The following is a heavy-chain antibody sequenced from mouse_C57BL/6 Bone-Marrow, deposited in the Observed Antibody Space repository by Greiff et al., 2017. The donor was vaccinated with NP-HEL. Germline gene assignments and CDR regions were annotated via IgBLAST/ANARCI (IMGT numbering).Heavy chain of an antibody. D-gene: IGHD1-1*01. CDR3: ARSDPYYGSSYAWFAY. CDR1: GYTFTSYG. Sequence: VKLQESGAELARPGASVKLSCKASGYTFTSYGISWVKQRTGQGLEWIGEIYPRSGNTYYNEKFKGKATLTADKSSSKAYMELRSLTSEDSAVYFCARSDPYYGSSYAWFAYWGQGTLVTVSA. CDR2: IYPRSGNT. J-gene: IGHJ3*01. V-gene: IGHV1-81*01.